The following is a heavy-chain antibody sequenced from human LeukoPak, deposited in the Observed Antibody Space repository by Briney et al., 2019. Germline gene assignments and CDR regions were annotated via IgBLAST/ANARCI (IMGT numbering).Heavy chain of an antibody. V-gene: IGHV1-46*01. CDR3: ARGGYCSSTSCYLYFWSGYYHFDY. CDR2: INPSGGST. J-gene: IGHJ4*02. Sequence: GASVKVSCKASGYTFTSYYMHWVRQAPGQGLEWMGIINPSGGSTSYAQKLQGRVTMTTDTSTSTAYMELRSLRSDDTAVYYCARGGYCSSTSCYLYFWSGYYHFDYWGQGTLVTVSS. D-gene: IGHD2-2*03. CDR1: GYTFTSYY.